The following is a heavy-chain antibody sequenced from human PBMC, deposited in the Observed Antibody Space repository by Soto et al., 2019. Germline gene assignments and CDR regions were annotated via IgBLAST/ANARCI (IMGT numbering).Heavy chain of an antibody. J-gene: IGHJ4*02. D-gene: IGHD3-22*01. CDR3: AGLYNYYDSSGFDY. CDR1: GGSISSGGYY. CDR2: IYYSGST. V-gene: IGHV4-31*03. Sequence: SETLSLTCTVSGGSISSGGYYWSWIRQHPGKGLEWIGYIYYSGSTYYNPSLKSRVTISVDTSKNQFSLKLGSVTAADTAVYYCAGLYNYYDSSGFDYWGQGTLVTVSS.